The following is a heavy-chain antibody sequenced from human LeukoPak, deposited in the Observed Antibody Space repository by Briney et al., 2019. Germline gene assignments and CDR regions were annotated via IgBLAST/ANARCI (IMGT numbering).Heavy chain of an antibody. CDR1: GFTFTNAW. CDR3: AKDLEGARSVVYYYYGMDV. CDR2: IKRKTDGATA. J-gene: IGHJ6*02. Sequence: GGSLRLSCAASGFTFTNAWMTWVRQAPGKGLEWVGRIKRKTDGATADYAAPVKGRFTISRDDSKNTLYLQMNSLRAEDTAVYYCAKDLEGARSVVYYYYGMDVWGQGTTVTVSS. V-gene: IGHV3-15*01. D-gene: IGHD4-23*01.